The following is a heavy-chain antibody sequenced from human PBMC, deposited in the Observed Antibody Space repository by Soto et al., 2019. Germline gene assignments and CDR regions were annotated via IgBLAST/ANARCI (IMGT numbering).Heavy chain of an antibody. Sequence: EVQLVESGGGLIQPGGSLRLSCAVSGFTVSNNYMSWVRQAPGKGLEGVSVIYSGGYTAYGDSVKGRFTISRDNSKNTLYLKMKSPEAAETACYYWGRSRGGGGYWGQGTLVTVSS. D-gene: IGHD3-10*01. CDR3: GRSRGGGGY. CDR1: GFTVSNNY. V-gene: IGHV3-53*01. CDR2: IYSGGYT. J-gene: IGHJ4*02.